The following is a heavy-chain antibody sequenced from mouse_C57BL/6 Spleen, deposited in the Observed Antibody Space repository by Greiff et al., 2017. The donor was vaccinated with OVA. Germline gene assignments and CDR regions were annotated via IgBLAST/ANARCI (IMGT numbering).Heavy chain of an antibody. CDR3: ARRYDPYYYAMDY. CDR2: IDPSDSYT. D-gene: IGHD2-3*01. V-gene: IGHV1-50*01. CDR1: GYTFTSYW. J-gene: IGHJ4*01. Sequence: VQLQQPGAELVKPGASVNLSCKASGYTFTSYWMQWVKQRPGQGLEWIGEIDPSDSYTNYNQKFKGKATLTVDTSSSTAYMQLSSLTSEDSAVYYCARRYDPYYYAMDYWGQGTSVTVSS.